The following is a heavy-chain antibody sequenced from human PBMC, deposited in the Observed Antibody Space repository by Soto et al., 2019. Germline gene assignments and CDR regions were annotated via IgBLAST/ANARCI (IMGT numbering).Heavy chain of an antibody. V-gene: IGHV1-18*01. Sequence: GASVKVSCKASGYTFTSYGISWVRQAPGQGLEWMGWISAYNGNTNYAQKLQGRVTMTTDTSTSTAYMELRSLRSDDTAVYYCARDIRSSSWYESYYYGMDVWGQGTTVTVSS. D-gene: IGHD6-13*01. CDR3: ARDIRSSSWYESYYYGMDV. J-gene: IGHJ6*02. CDR1: GYTFTSYG. CDR2: ISAYNGNT.